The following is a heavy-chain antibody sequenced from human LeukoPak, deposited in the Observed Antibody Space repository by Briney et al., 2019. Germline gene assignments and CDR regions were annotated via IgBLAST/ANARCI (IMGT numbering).Heavy chain of an antibody. CDR3: ARNTWIQLWAGDYYYMDV. Sequence: ASVKVSCKASGGTFSSYSISWVRQAPGQGLEWMGRINPIFGTANYAQKFQGRVTITTDESTSTAYMGLSGLRSENTAVYYCARNTWIQLWAGDYYYMDVWGKGTTVTVSS. D-gene: IGHD5-18*01. CDR2: INPIFGTA. CDR1: GGTFSSYS. V-gene: IGHV1-69*05. J-gene: IGHJ6*03.